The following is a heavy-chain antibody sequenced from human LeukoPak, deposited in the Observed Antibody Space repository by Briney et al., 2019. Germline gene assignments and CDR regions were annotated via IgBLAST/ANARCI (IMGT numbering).Heavy chain of an antibody. CDR2: INTSGGSA. CDR3: AALVRGPRSFDP. V-gene: IGHV3-23*01. CDR1: GFTFSNYV. D-gene: IGHD3-10*02. J-gene: IGHJ5*02. Sequence: PGGSLRLSCAASGFTFSNYVMSWVRQAPGEGLESVSCINTSGGSACYADSVKGRFTISRDNSKNTLYLQMNSLRAEDTAVYYCAALVRGPRSFDPWGQGTLLTVSS.